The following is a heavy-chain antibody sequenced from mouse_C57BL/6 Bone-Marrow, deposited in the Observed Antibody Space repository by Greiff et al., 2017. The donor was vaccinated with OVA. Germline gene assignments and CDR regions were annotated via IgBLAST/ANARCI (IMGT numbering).Heavy chain of an antibody. CDR2: IYPSDSET. J-gene: IGHJ2*01. Sequence: QVQLQQSGAELVRPGSSVKLSCKASGYTFTSYWMDWVKQRPGQGLEWIGNIYPSDSETHYNQKFKDKATLTVDKSSSTAYMQLSSLTSEDSAVYYCARSGDMVTTGYYFDYWGQGTTLTVSS. CDR1: GYTFTSYW. CDR3: ARSGDMVTTGYYFDY. V-gene: IGHV1-61*01. D-gene: IGHD2-2*01.